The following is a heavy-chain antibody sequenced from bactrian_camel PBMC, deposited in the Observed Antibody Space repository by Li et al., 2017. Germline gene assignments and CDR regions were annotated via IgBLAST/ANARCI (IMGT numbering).Heavy chain of an antibody. Sequence: VQLVESGGGSVQAGGSLRLSCAASDYTHTSNYMGWFRQAPGKGREGVASIDLFHGATNYADFVKGRFTISRDSAKKTLYLRMNRLNAEDTGRYYCAADCELRYGHFDFNIGSRGQGTQVTVS. V-gene: IGHV3-2*01. CDR2: IDLFHGAT. CDR3: AADCELRYGHFDFNIGS. D-gene: IGHD2*01. J-gene: IGHJ4*01. CDR1: DYTHTSNY.